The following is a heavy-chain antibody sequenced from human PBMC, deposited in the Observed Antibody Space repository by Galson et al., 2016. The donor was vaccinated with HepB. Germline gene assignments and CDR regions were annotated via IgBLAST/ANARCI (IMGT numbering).Heavy chain of an antibody. J-gene: IGHJ4*02. CDR3: ARGTRNYDFWSGNYL. V-gene: IGHV4-34*01. Sequence: IWIRQPPGKGLEWIGEINHRGSTNYNPSLKSRVTISVDTSKNQFSLKLSSVTAADTAVYYCARGTRNYDFWSGNYLWGQGTLVTVSS. CDR2: INHRGST. D-gene: IGHD3-3*01.